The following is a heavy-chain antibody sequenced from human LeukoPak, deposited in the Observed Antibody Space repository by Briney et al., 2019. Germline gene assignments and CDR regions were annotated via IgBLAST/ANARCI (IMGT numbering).Heavy chain of an antibody. CDR1: GGSISSHY. CDR2: IYYSGST. Sequence: PSETLSLTCIVSGGSISSHYWSWIRQPPGKGREWIGSIYYSGSTYYNPSLKSRVTTPVDTSKNQFSLKLSSVTAADTAVYYCARLSHDYGDYYYYMDVWGKGTTVTVSS. CDR3: ARLSHDYGDYYYYMDV. V-gene: IGHV4-59*05. D-gene: IGHD4-17*01. J-gene: IGHJ6*03.